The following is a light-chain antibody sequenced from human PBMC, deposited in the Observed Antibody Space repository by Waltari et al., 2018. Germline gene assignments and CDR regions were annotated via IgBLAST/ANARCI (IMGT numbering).Light chain of an antibody. J-gene: IGLJ2*01. V-gene: IGLV2-23*01. CDR2: EGS. CDR1: TRAVGSYNL. CDR3: CSYAGSSPSVV. Sequence: QSALTQPASVSGSPGQSITIACTGTTRAVGSYNLVSWYQHHPGKAPKVMIYEGSERPSGVSNRFSGSKSGNTASLTISGLQAEDEADYYCCSYAGSSPSVVFGGGTKLTVL.